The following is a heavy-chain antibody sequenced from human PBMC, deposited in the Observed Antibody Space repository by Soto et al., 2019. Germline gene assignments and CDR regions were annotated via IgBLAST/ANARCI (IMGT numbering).Heavy chain of an antibody. CDR1: GYTFSNSY. D-gene: IGHD2-2*01. V-gene: IGHV1-46*01. CDR2: INPSGGNT. Sequence: VKVSCKASGYTFSNSYMHWVRQAPGQGLEWMGLINPSGGNTVYAQKFLGRVTMTRDTSTSTFFMELSSLRSDDTAKYYCARTRGLDYWGQGTVVTVSS. CDR3: ARTRGLDY. J-gene: IGHJ4*02.